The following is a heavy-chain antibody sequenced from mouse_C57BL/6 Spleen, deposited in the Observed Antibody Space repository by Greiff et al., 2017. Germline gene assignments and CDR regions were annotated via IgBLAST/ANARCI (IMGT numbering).Heavy chain of an antibody. D-gene: IGHD2-4*01. CDR2: ISSGGSYT. J-gene: IGHJ2*01. Sequence: EVKLVESGGDLVKPGGSLKLSCAASGFTFSSYGMSWVRQTPDKRLEWVATISSGGSYTYYPDSVKGRFTISRDNAKNTLYLQMSSLKSEDTAMYYCAREEGLRGFDYWGQGTTRTVSS. CDR3: AREEGLRGFDY. CDR1: GFTFSSYG. V-gene: IGHV5-6*01.